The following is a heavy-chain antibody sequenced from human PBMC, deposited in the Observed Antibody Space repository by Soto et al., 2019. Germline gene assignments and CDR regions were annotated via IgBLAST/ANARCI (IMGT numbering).Heavy chain of an antibody. CDR1: GFTFSSYG. CDR2: ISYDGSNK. J-gene: IGHJ6*02. Sequence: GGSLRLSCAASGFTFSSYGMHWVRQAPGKGLEWVAVISYDGSNKYYADSVKGRFTISRDNSKNTLYLQMNSLRAEDTAVYYCAKALWFGELYYYGMDVWGQGTTVTVSS. D-gene: IGHD3-10*01. CDR3: AKALWFGELYYYGMDV. V-gene: IGHV3-30*18.